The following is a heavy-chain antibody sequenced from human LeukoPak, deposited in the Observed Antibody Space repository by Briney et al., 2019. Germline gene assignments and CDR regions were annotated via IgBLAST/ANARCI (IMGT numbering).Heavy chain of an antibody. J-gene: IGHJ4*02. CDR3: ARHRSLTGELERFDS. V-gene: IGHV4-39*01. D-gene: IGHD6-13*01. Sequence: SETLSLTCPVSGDSISSRNYYEGWIRQPPGKGLEWIGSVSKIWSTYYNPFLKSRVTVSVNPSKNQFSLKLNSVTAADKAIYYCARHRSLTGELERFDSWGQGTLVTVSS. CDR1: GDSISSRNYY. CDR2: VSKIWST.